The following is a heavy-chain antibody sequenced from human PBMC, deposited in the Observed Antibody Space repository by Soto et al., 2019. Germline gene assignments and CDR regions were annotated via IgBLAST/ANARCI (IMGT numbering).Heavy chain of an antibody. CDR1: GYTFTSYY. J-gene: IGHJ5*02. CDR3: ARDPFPAGFGGPENWFYP. D-gene: IGHD3-10*01. CDR2: INPSGGST. Sequence: ASVKVSCKASGYTFTSYYMHWVRQAPGQGLEWMGIINPSGGSTSYAQKFQGRVTMTRDTSTSTVYMELSSLRSEDTAVYYCARDPFPAGFGGPENWFYPQGQGTPVTGSA. V-gene: IGHV1-46*03.